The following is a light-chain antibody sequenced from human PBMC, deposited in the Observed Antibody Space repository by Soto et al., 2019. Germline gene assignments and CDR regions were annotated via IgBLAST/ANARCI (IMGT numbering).Light chain of an antibody. V-gene: IGKV3-15*01. J-gene: IGKJ5*01. CDR3: QHCNVWPHT. CDR2: RAS. Sequence: TQSQATIAVSQGKRAHLCCRASQSVRDNLAWYQQKPGQAPRLLIYRASTRATGVPARFSGSGSATEFTVTICRLHSEDVSLYYCQHCNVWPHTFGQGTRLEI. CDR1: QSVRDN.